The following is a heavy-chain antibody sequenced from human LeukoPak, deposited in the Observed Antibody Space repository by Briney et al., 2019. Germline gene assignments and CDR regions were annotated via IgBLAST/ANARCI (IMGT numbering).Heavy chain of an antibody. V-gene: IGHV1-69*13. CDR3: ARVPHRQGDREDYYCGMDV. Sequence: GASVRVSCKASGGTFSSYAISWVRQAPGQGLEWMGGIIPIFGTANYAQKFQGRVTITADESTSTAYMELSSLRSEDTAVYYCARVPHRQGDREDYYCGMDVWGQGTTVTVSS. CDR1: GGTFSSYA. D-gene: IGHD3-16*01. CDR2: IIPIFGTA. J-gene: IGHJ6*02.